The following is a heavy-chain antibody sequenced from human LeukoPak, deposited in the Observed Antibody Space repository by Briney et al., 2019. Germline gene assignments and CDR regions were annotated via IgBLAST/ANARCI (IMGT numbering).Heavy chain of an antibody. D-gene: IGHD5-12*01. CDR1: GGDSISSGDYY. Sequence: SQTLSLTCTVSGGDSISSGDYYWSWIRQPPGKGLEWIGEINHSGSTNYNPSLKSRVTISVDTSKNQFSLKLSSVTAADTAEYYCARELPRQWLRFGTFDYWGQGTLVTVSS. J-gene: IGHJ4*02. CDR2: INHSGST. CDR3: ARELPRQWLRFGTFDY. V-gene: IGHV4-30-4*08.